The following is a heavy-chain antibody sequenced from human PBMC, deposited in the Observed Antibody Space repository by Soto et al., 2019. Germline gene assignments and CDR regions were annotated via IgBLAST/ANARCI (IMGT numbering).Heavy chain of an antibody. Sequence: GAAVKVSCKASGYSFTSLDINWVRQTAGQGLEWMGWMQPSTGRTGYAQKFQGRVTMTRDTSINTPYMELTTLTSDDTAFYYCARGVSAGVDYWGQGTLVTVSS. V-gene: IGHV1-8*01. D-gene: IGHD1-26*01. CDR2: MQPSTGRT. CDR3: ARGVSAGVDY. J-gene: IGHJ4*02. CDR1: GYSFTSLD.